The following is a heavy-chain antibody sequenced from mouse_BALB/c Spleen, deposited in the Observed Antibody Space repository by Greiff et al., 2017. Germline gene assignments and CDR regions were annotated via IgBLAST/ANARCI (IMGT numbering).Heavy chain of an antibody. CDR3: ARGGIYYGNPYAMDY. Sequence: VQLQQSGAELAKPGASVKMSCKASGYTFTSYWMHWVKQRPGQGLEWIGYINPSTGYTEYNQKFKDKATLTADKSSNTAYMQLSSLTSEDSAVYFCARGGIYYGNPYAMDYWGQGTSVTVSS. J-gene: IGHJ4*01. D-gene: IGHD2-1*01. CDR1: GYTFTSYW. V-gene: IGHV1-7*01. CDR2: INPSTGYT.